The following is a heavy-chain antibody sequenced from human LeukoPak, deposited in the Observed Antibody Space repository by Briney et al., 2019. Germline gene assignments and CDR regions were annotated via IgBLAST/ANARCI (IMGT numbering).Heavy chain of an antibody. J-gene: IGHJ6*04. V-gene: IGHV4-61*01. CDR3: ARSAAAGYYYGMDV. D-gene: IGHD6-13*01. Sequence: SETLYLTCTVSGGSVSSGSYYWSWIWQPPGKGLEWIGYIYYSGSTNYNPSLKSQVTISVDTSKNQFSLKLSSVTAADTAVYYCARSAAAGYYYGMDVWGKGTTVTASS. CDR1: GGSVSSGSYY. CDR2: IYYSGST.